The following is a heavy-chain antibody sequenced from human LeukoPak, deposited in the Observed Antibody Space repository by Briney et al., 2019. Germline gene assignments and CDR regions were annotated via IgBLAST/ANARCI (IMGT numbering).Heavy chain of an antibody. V-gene: IGHV1-8*01. CDR3: ARRYCISTGCSAFDY. CDR1: GYTFTNYD. Sequence: ASVKVSCKASGYTFTNYDINWVRQATGQGPEWMGWMNPNSGDSHSVDKFQGRVTMTRDTSIRTAYMELSGLRSDDTAVYYCARRYCISTGCSAFDYWGPGTPVTVSS. D-gene: IGHD2-2*01. CDR2: MNPNSGDS. J-gene: IGHJ4*02.